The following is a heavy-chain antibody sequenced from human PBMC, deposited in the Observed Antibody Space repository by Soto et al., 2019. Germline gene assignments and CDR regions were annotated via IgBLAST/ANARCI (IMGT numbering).Heavy chain of an antibody. CDR1: WDSVSSNSAA. D-gene: IGHD6-13*01. J-gene: IGHJ4*02. V-gene: IGHV6-1*01. CDR3: ARAGFGYSSSWYYFDY. CDR2: TYYRSKWYN. Sequence: SQTLSLTCAISWDSVSSNSAAWNWIRQSPSRGLEWLGRTYYRSKWYNDYAVSVKSRITINPDTSKNQFSLQLNSVTPEDTAVYYCARAGFGYSSSWYYFDYWGQGTLVTVSS.